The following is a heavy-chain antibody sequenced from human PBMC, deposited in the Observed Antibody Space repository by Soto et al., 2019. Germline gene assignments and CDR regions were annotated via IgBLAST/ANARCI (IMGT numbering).Heavy chain of an antibody. J-gene: IGHJ6*02. CDR1: GGTFSSYA. V-gene: IGHV1-69*13. CDR3: ARDDITGTTAAHYYYYGMDV. Sequence: SVKVSCKASGGTFSSYAISWVRQAPGQGLEWMGGIIPIFGTANYAQKFQGRVTITADESTSTAYMELSSLRSEDTAVYYCARDDITGTTAAHYYYYGMDVWGQGTTVTVSS. D-gene: IGHD1-7*01. CDR2: IIPIFGTA.